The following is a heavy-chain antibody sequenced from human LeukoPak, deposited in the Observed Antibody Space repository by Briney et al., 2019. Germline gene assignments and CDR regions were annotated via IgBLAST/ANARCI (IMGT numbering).Heavy chain of an antibody. CDR3: AEDISVGATPYYFDY. J-gene: IGHJ4*02. CDR1: GFTFDDYA. CDR2: IIWNSGSI. Sequence: GGSLRLSCAASGFTFDDYAMHWVRQAPGKGLEWASGIIWNSGSIGYADSVKGRFTISRDNAKNSLYLQMNSLRAEDTALYYCAEDISVGATPYYFDYWGQGTLVTVSS. V-gene: IGHV3-9*01. D-gene: IGHD1-26*01.